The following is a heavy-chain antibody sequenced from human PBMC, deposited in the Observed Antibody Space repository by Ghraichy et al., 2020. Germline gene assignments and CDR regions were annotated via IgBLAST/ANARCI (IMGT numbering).Heavy chain of an antibody. D-gene: IGHD3-3*01. CDR2: INHSGST. J-gene: IGHJ4*02. V-gene: IGHV4-34*01. Sequence: SETLSLTCAVYGGSFSGYYWSWIRQPPWNALEWIGDINHSGSTHYNPSLKRRVTISVDTSKNQFSLKLSYVTAEDTAVYYCARDFSPEFWSGYQSFDYWGQGTLVTVSP. CDR3: ARDFSPEFWSGYQSFDY. CDR1: GGSFSGYY.